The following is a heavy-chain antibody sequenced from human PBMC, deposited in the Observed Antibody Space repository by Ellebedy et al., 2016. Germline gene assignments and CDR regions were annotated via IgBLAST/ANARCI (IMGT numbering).Heavy chain of an antibody. CDR2: MYAGGSE. Sequence: GGSLRLSXVASGFTFRDYGMHWVRQAPGRGLELVSLMYAGGSEYYADSVKGRFAITRDTSMNRLYLHMSVLEGGDTALYYCVTRLNGAFDFWGQGTMVSVSS. V-gene: IGHV3-NL1*01. CDR1: GFTFRDYG. CDR3: VTRLNGAFDF. J-gene: IGHJ3*01.